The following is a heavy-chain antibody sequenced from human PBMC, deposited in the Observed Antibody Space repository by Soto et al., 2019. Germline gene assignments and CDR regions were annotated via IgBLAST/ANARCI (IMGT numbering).Heavy chain of an antibody. CDR1: GGSISTSNW. Sequence: SETLSLTCAVSGGSISTSNWWSWVRQPPGKGLEWIGEVYRTGSTNYNPSLESRLTISVDKSKNQFSLKLTSVTAADTAVYFCARDRGLPDSFDIWGQGTLVTVSS. J-gene: IGHJ4*02. CDR2: VYRTGST. D-gene: IGHD3-10*01. V-gene: IGHV4-4*02. CDR3: ARDRGLPDSFDI.